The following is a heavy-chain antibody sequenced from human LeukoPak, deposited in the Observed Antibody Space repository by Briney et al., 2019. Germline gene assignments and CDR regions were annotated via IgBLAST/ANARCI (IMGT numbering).Heavy chain of an antibody. V-gene: IGHV3-30*02. D-gene: IGHD6-19*01. CDR2: IRYDGSNK. CDR3: AKGSKAVLFTRDHYMDV. J-gene: IGHJ6*03. CDR1: GFTFRNYG. Sequence: PGGSLRLSCAASGFTFRNYGMHWVRQAPGKGLEWVAFIRYDGSNKYYADSVRGRFTISRDNSKNTLYLQMNSLRAEDTAVYFCAKGSKAVLFTRDHYMDVWGKGTTVTISS.